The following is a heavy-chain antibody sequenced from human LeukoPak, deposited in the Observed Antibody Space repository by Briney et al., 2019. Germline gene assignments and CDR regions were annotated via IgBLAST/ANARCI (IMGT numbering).Heavy chain of an antibody. J-gene: IGHJ3*02. Sequence: SETLSLTCTVSGGSISSSSYYWGWIRQPPGKGLEWIGSIYYSGSTYYNPSLKSRVTISVDTSKNQFSLKLSSVTAADTAVYYCARDLPTYCGGDCYVDAFDIWGQGTMVTVSS. CDR1: GGSISSSSYY. D-gene: IGHD2-21*02. CDR2: IYYSGST. V-gene: IGHV4-39*07. CDR3: ARDLPTYCGGDCYVDAFDI.